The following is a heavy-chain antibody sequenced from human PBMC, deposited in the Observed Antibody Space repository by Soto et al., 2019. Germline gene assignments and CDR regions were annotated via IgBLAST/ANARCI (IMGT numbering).Heavy chain of an antibody. D-gene: IGHD6-19*01. CDR3: ARGPGISSGWYYFDY. V-gene: IGHV3-7*05. CDR1: GFTFSNHW. J-gene: IGHJ4*02. CDR2: VKQDGSEI. Sequence: EVHLVESGGGLVQSGGSLRLSCAASGFTFSNHWMTWVRQAPGKGLEWVASVKQDGSEIYYGDSVKGRFTISRDNAKNSLFVQLSSLRAEDTAMYYCARGPGISSGWYYFDYWGQGTLVTVSS.